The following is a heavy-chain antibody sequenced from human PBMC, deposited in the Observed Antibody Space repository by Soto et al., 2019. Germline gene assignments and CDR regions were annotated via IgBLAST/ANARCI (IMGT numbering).Heavy chain of an antibody. CDR2: VYDSGAT. CDR3: ARHDGWFGP. V-gene: IGHV4-39*01. CDR1: GDSMTSPPYY. J-gene: IGHJ5*02. Sequence: PSETLSLTCNVSGDSMTSPPYYWGWIRQPPGKGLEWIGTVYDSGATYYNPTLRGRLTVSADTSENYFSLRLTSVTAADTAVYYGARHDGWFGPWGQGILVSVSS.